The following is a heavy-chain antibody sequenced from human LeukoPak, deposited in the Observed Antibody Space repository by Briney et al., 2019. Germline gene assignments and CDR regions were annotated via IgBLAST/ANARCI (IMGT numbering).Heavy chain of an antibody. D-gene: IGHD3-3*01. J-gene: IGHJ3*02. CDR1: GYTFTSYD. V-gene: IGHV1-8*01. CDR2: MNPNSGNT. CDR3: ASDDFSGLGAFDI. Sequence: ASVKVSCKASGYTFTSYDINWVRQATGQGLEWMGWMNPNSGNTGYAQKFQGRVTMTRDMSTSTVYMELSSLRSEDTAVYYCASDDFSGLGAFDIWGQGTMVTVSS.